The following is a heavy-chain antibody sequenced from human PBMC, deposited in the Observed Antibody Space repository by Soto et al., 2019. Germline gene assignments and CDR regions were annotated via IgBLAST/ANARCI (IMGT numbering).Heavy chain of an antibody. CDR1: GDSVSSNSAA. CDR3: AREYEGEDSGVGLFDS. V-gene: IGHV6-1*01. D-gene: IGHD2-8*01. J-gene: IGHJ5*01. CDR2: TYYRTKWYN. Sequence: SHTLSLTCAISGDSVSSNSAAWNWIRQSPSRGLEWLGRTYYRTKWYNDYAVSVKSRITINPDTSKNQFSLQLNSVTPEDTAVYYCAREYEGEDSGVGLFDSWGQGTLVTVSS.